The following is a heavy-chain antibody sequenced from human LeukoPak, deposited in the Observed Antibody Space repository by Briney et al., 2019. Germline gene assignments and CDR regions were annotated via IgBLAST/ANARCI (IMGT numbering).Heavy chain of an antibody. Sequence: GGSLRLSCAASGFTFSSYSMNWVRQAPGKGLEWVSSISSSSSYIYYADSVKGRFTISRDNAKNSLYLQMNSLRAEDTAVYYCARALGYCSSTSCYTGGYWGQGTLVTVSS. CDR3: ARALGYCSSTSCYTGGY. D-gene: IGHD2-2*02. J-gene: IGHJ4*02. CDR2: ISSSSSYI. CDR1: GFTFSSYS. V-gene: IGHV3-21*01.